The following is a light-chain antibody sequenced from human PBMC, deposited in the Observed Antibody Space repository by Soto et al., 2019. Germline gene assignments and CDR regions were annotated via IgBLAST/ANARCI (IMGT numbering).Light chain of an antibody. V-gene: IGLV2-23*01. CDR3: CSYAGTHVV. Sequence: QSVLTQPASVSGSPGQSITISCTGTSSDVGSYNLVSWYQQHPGKAPKLMIYEGSERPSGVSNRFSGSKSGNTASLTISGLQAEDEGDYYCCSYAGTHVVFGGGTKVTVL. CDR1: SSDVGSYNL. J-gene: IGLJ2*01. CDR2: EGS.